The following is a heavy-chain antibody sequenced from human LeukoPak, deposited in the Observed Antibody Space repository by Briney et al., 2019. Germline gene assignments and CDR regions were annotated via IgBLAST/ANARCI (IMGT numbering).Heavy chain of an antibody. V-gene: IGHV3-48*03. D-gene: IGHD3-10*01. CDR2: ISSSGSTV. CDR3: PSYGSGSYYRQHNWFDP. Sequence: LSGPVPGFTFSSSAMNWVRPAPGQALAWVSYISSSGSTVYYADSVKGRFTISRDNAKNSLYLQMNSLRAEATPVYYCPSYGSGSYYRQHNWFDPWGQGTLVTVSS. CDR1: GFTFSSSA. J-gene: IGHJ5*02.